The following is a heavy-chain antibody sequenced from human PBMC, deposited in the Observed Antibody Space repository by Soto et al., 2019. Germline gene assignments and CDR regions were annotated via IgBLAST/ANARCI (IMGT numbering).Heavy chain of an antibody. CDR3: ANDLWAPDLNCSVP. D-gene: IGHD2-21*01. CDR1: A. CDR2: ISGSGGST. V-gene: IGHV3-23*01. Sequence: AKHGGRQALGKRPEWVSAISGSGGSTYYADSVKGRFTISRDNSKNTLYLQMNSLRAEDTALYYCANDLWAPDLNCSVPWCQ. J-gene: IGHJ5*02.